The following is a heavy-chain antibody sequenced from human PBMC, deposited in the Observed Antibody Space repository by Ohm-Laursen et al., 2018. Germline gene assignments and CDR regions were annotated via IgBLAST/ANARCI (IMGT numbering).Heavy chain of an antibody. CDR3: ARGSSYYYSFDS. CDR1: GFSFSDYF. J-gene: IGHJ4*02. Sequence: SLRLSCAASGFSFSDYFMSWIRQAPGKGLEWISFVSSSGSFIYYADSVKGRFTVSRDNAKNSLFLQMNSLRAEDTAVYYCARGSSYYYSFDSWGQGTLVTVSS. CDR2: VSSSGSFI. D-gene: IGHD3-22*01. V-gene: IGHV3-11*01.